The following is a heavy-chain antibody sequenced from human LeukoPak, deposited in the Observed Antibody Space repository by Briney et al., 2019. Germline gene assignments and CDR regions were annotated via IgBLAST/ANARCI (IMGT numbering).Heavy chain of an antibody. CDR3: TRGSSGRRDY. Sequence: ASVKVFCKASGYTFTSCDINWVRQATGQGLEWIGWMNPNSGNTGYGQSFQGRVTMTRDNSISTAYMELSNLRSEDTAIYYCTRGSSGRRDYWGQGTLVTVSS. V-gene: IGHV1-8*01. CDR2: MNPNSGNT. J-gene: IGHJ4*02. D-gene: IGHD6-19*01. CDR1: GYTFTSCD.